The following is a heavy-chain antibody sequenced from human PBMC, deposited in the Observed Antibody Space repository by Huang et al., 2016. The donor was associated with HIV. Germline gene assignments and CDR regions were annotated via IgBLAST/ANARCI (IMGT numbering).Heavy chain of an antibody. CDR3: ARGQGGYYYYYMGV. V-gene: IGHV4-34*01. J-gene: IGHJ6*03. Sequence: QVQLQQWGAGLFRPSETLSLTCAVYGGSFSGYYGTWIRQPPGKGLEWIGEINHSESTNYSPSLKRRVTISVDTSRNQFCLTLTSVTAAETAVYYCARGQGGYYYYYMGVWGKGTTVTVSS. CDR1: GGSFSGYY. CDR2: INHSEST.